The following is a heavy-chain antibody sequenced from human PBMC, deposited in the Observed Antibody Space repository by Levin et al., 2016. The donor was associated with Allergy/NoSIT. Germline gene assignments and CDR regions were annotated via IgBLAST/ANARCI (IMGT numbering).Heavy chain of an antibody. CDR1: GYTFTSYY. CDR3: ARGGPPGGWELLPALREGWGYFDL. Sequence: ASVKVSCKASGYTFTSYYMHWVRQAPGQGLEWMGIINPSGGSTSYAQKFQGRVTMTRDTSTSTVYMELSRLRSDDTAVYYCARGGPPGGWELLPALREGWGYFDLWGRGTLVTVSS. D-gene: IGHD1-26*01. CDR2: INPSGGST. J-gene: IGHJ2*01. V-gene: IGHV1-46*01.